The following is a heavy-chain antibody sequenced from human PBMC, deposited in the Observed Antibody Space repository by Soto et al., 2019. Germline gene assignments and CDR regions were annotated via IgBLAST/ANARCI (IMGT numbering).Heavy chain of an antibody. CDR2: ISAYNGNT. J-gene: IGHJ4*02. V-gene: IGHV1-18*01. Sequence: ASVKVSCKAAGYTFTSYGISWVRQAPGQGLEWMGWISAYNGNTNYAQKLQGRVTMTTDTSTSTAYMELRSLRSDDTAVYYCARDLDYQPLANTVAFDYWGQGTLVTVSS. CDR1: GYTFTSYG. D-gene: IGHD2-2*01. CDR3: ARDLDYQPLANTVAFDY.